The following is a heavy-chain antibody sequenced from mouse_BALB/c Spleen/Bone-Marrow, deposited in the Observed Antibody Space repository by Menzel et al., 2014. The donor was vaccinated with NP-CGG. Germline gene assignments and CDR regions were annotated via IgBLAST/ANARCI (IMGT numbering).Heavy chain of an antibody. Sequence: QVQLKESGAELEKPGASVKLSSKASGYTFTSYWMHWVKQRPGQGLEWIGEIDPSDSYTNYNQKFKGKATLTVDKSSSTAYMQLSSLTSEDSAVYYCARGLYGNSGYWGQGTTLTVSS. CDR1: GYTFTSYW. D-gene: IGHD2-1*01. CDR2: IDPSDSYT. J-gene: IGHJ2*01. V-gene: IGHV1-69*02. CDR3: ARGLYGNSGY.